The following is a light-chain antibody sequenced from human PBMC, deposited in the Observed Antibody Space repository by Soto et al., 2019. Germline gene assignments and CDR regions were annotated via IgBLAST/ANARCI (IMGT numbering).Light chain of an antibody. CDR2: AAS. J-gene: IGKJ1*01. V-gene: IGKV1-5*01. CDR3: QQYNSYWT. Sequence: RIARAPSERAASLADRVTLTCRASQSISSYLNWYQQKPGKAPKLLIYAASTLQSGVPSRFSGSGSGTEFTLTISSLQPDDFATYYCQQYNSYWTFGQGTKVDIK. CDR1: QSISSY.